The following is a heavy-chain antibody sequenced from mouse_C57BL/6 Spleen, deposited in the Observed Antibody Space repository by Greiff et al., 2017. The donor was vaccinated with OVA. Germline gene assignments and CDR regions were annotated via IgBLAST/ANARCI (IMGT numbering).Heavy chain of an antibody. CDR1: GYAFSSSW. J-gene: IGHJ2*01. Sequence: QVQLQQSGPELVKPGASVKISCKASGYAFSSSWMNWVKQRPGKGLEWIGRIYPGDGDTNYNGKFKGKATLTADKSSSTAYMQLSSLTSEDSAVYFCARFPREYYFDYWGQGTTLTVSS. CDR3: ARFPREYYFDY. D-gene: IGHD3-1*01. V-gene: IGHV1-82*01. CDR2: IYPGDGDT.